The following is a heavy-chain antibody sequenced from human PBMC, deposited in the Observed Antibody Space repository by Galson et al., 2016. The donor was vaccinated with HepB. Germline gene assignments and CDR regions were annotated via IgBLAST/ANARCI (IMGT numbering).Heavy chain of an antibody. D-gene: IGHD1-26*01. Sequence: SLRLSCAASGFTFKNLPMSWVRQAPGKGLERVSGIGVSETSAYYADSVKGRVTISRDNSKNTLYLQINRLRADDTAVYYCAKDRFGGSYPKWFDPWGQGTLVTVSA. V-gene: IGHV3-23*01. J-gene: IGHJ5*02. CDR1: GFTFKNLP. CDR2: IGVSETSA. CDR3: AKDRFGGSYPKWFDP.